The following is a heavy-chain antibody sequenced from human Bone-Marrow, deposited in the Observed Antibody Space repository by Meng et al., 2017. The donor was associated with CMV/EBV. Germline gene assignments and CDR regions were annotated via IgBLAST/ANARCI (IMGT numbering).Heavy chain of an antibody. CDR2: AYYRSQWYN. CDR3: AREVLGKSSPWYWNVFDS. Sequence: SQTLSLTCAISGDSVSTNSAAWNWIRQSPSRGLEWLGRAYYRSQWYNDYGISVKSRITINADTSRNQFSMQLNSVTPEDTAVYYCAREVLGKSSPWYWNVFDSWGQGALVTVSS. D-gene: IGHD6-13*01. J-gene: IGHJ5*01. V-gene: IGHV6-1*01. CDR1: GDSVSTNSAA.